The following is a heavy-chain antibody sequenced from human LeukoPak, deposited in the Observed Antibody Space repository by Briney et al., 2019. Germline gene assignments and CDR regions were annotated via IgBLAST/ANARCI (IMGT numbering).Heavy chain of an antibody. V-gene: IGHV3-48*03. CDR3: ARGARSVRGVIPYFDY. J-gene: IGHJ4*02. D-gene: IGHD3-10*01. Sequence: SGGSLRLSCAASGFTFSSYEMNWVRQAQGKGLEWISYINSGGDTLYYADSVKGRITVSRDNAKNSLGLQMNSLRAEDTAVNYCARGARSVRGVIPYFDYWGQGTLVTVSS. CDR1: GFTFSSYE. CDR2: INSGGDTL.